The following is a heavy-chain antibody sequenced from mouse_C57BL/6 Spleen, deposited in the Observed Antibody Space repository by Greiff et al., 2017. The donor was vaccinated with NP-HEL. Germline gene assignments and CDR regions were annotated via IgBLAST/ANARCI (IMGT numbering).Heavy chain of an antibody. V-gene: IGHV5-9-1*02. CDR1: GFTFTSYA. Sequence: EVKLVESGDGLVKPGGSLKLSCAASGFTFTSYAMPWVRQTPEKGLEWVAYISSAGNEIYYADTVKGRVTISRDNARNTLYLQMSSLKSEDTAVYYCTRVGNSYLSAMDYWGQGTSVTVSS. D-gene: IGHD5-2*01. CDR3: TRVGNSYLSAMDY. CDR2: ISSAGNEI. J-gene: IGHJ4*01.